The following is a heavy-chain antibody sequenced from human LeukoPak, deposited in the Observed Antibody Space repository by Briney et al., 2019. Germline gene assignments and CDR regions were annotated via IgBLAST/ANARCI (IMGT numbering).Heavy chain of an antibody. J-gene: IGHJ4*02. CDR2: INHSGST. Sequence: SETLSLTCAVYGGSFSGYYWSWIRQPPGKGLEWIGEINHSGSTNYNPSLKSRVTISVDTSKNQFSLKLSSVNAADTAVYYCARDRLRWPKIDYWGQGTLVTVSS. CDR1: GGSFSGYY. CDR3: ARDRLRWPKIDY. D-gene: IGHD4-23*01. V-gene: IGHV4-34*01.